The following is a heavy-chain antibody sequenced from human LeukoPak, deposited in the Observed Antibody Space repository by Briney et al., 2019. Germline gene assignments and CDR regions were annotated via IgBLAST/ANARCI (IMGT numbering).Heavy chain of an antibody. CDR3: ATSRIGAHYYYYYGMDV. CDR2: FDPEDGET. D-gene: IGHD3-10*01. J-gene: IGHJ6*02. CDR1: GYTLTELS. V-gene: IGHV1-24*01. Sequence: GASVKVSCKVSGYTLTELSMHRVRQAPGKGLEWMGGFDPEDGETIYAQKFQGRVTMTEDTSTDTAYMELSSLRSEDTAVYYCATSRIGAHYYYYYGMDVWGQGTTVTVSS.